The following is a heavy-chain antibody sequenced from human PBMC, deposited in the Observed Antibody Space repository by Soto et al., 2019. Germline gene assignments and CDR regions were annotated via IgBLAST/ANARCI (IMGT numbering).Heavy chain of an antibody. J-gene: IGHJ6*02. CDR1: GFTFSSYW. Sequence: PGGSLRLSCAASGFTFSSYWMHWVRQAPGKGLVWVSRINSDGSSTSYADSVKGRFTISRDNAKNTLYLQMNSLRAEDTAVYYCARDPSDFWSGYYTNYYYYGMDVWGQGTTVTVSS. CDR2: INSDGSST. D-gene: IGHD3-3*01. CDR3: ARDPSDFWSGYYTNYYYYGMDV. V-gene: IGHV3-74*01.